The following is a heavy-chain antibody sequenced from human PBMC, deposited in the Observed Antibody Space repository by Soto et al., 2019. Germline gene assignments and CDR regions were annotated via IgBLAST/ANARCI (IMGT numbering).Heavy chain of an antibody. Sequence: GASVKVSCKTSGYTFTSYYIHWVRQAPGQGLEWMGIINPSGGSTSYAQKFQGRVTMTSDTSTSTVYMEPSSLRSEDTAVYYCTLHGVDFDYWGQGTLVTVSS. D-gene: IGHD4-17*01. J-gene: IGHJ4*02. CDR2: INPSGGST. CDR3: TLHGVDFDY. CDR1: GYTFTSYY. V-gene: IGHV1-46*01.